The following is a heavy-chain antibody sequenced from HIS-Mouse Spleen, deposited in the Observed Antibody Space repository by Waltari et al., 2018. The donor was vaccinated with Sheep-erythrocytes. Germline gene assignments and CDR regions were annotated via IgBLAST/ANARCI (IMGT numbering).Heavy chain of an antibody. CDR2: IYYSGST. CDR1: GGSISSGGYY. Sequence: QVQLQESGPGLVKPSQTLSLTCTVPGGSISSGGYYWSRTRQHPGKGLEWIGYIYYSGSTYYNPSLKSRVTISVDTSKNQFSLKLSSVTAADTAVYYCARALIITMVRGVTSNWFDPWGQGTLVTVSS. D-gene: IGHD3-10*01. J-gene: IGHJ5*02. CDR3: ARALIITMVRGVTSNWFDP. V-gene: IGHV4-31*03.